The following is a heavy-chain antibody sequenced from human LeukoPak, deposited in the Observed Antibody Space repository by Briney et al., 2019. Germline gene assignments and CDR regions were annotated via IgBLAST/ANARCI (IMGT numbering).Heavy chain of an antibody. V-gene: IGHV3-9*01. D-gene: IGHD3-16*01. CDR3: AKDDDYVWGSYFDY. CDR2: ISWNSGSI. CDR1: GFTFSSYS. J-gene: IGHJ4*02. Sequence: PGGSLRLSCAASGFTFSSYSMNWVRQAPGKGLEWVSGISWNSGSIGYADSVKGRFTISRDNAKNSLYLQMNSLRAGDTALYYCAKDDDYVWGSYFDYWGQGTLVTVSS.